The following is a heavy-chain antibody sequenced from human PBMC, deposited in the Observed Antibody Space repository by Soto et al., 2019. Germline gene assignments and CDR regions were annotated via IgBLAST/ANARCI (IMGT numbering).Heavy chain of an antibody. CDR3: ASDGYSSGWYGMDY. CDR2: TSNDGSNK. CDR1: GFTFSAYA. V-gene: IGHV3-30-3*01. J-gene: IGHJ4*02. D-gene: IGHD6-19*01. Sequence: GGSLRLSCAASGFTFSAYAMHWVRQAPGKGLEWVAVTSNDGSNKYYADPVKGRFTISRDNSKNTLYLQMNSLRAEDTAVYYCASDGYSSGWYGMDYWGQGTLVTVSS.